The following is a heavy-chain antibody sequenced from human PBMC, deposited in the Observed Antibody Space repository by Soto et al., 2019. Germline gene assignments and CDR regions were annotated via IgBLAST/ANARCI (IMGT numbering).Heavy chain of an antibody. Sequence: GASVKVSCKASGYTFTSYAMHWVRQAPGQRLEWMGWINAANGNTKYSQKFQGRVTITRDTSASTAYMELSSLRSEDTAVYYCARDSEPYCGGDCYLDYWGQGTLVTVSS. J-gene: IGHJ4*02. CDR1: GYTFTSYA. CDR3: ARDSEPYCGGDCYLDY. CDR2: INAANGNT. D-gene: IGHD2-21*02. V-gene: IGHV1-3*01.